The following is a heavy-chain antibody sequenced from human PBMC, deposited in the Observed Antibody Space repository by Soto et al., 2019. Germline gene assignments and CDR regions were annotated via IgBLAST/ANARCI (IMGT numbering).Heavy chain of an antibody. CDR2: ISYDGDNK. CDR1: GFTFSRFG. Sequence: GGSLRLSCVASGFTFSRFGMHWVRQAPGKGLEWVAAISYDGDNKYYGDSVKGRFTISRDNSKNTLYLHMNSLRPEDTAVYFCAKELHVLDAYWGQETLVTVSS. J-gene: IGHJ4*02. D-gene: IGHD4-4*01. V-gene: IGHV3-30*18. CDR3: AKELHVLDAY.